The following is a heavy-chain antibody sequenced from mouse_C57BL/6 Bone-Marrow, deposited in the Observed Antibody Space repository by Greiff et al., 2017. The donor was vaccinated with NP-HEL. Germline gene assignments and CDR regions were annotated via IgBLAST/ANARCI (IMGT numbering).Heavy chain of an antibody. Sequence: VQLQQSGPVLVKPGASVKMSCKASGYTFTDYYMNWVKQSHGKSLEWIGVINPYNGGTSYNQKFKGKATLTVDKSSSTAYMELNSLTSEDSAVYYCARFGNSSYFDYWGQGTTLTVSS. D-gene: IGHD1-1*01. V-gene: IGHV1-19*01. J-gene: IGHJ2*01. CDR2: INPYNGGT. CDR1: GYTFTDYY. CDR3: ARFGNSSYFDY.